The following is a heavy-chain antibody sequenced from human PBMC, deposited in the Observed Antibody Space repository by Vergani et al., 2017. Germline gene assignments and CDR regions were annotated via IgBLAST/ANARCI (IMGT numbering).Heavy chain of an antibody. CDR3: ATKSCGTPGCQIGYFRE. V-gene: IGHV3-30*03. D-gene: IGHD1-1*01. Sequence: QVHLVESGGGVVQPGRSLRLSCVVSGFTSSYYGMHWVRQAPGKGLGWVAVISYDGTQKYYADSVKGRFTISRDNSNSTLYLQMNSLRTEDTAVYYCATKSCGTPGCQIGYFREWGQGTLVTVSS. CDR1: GFTSSYYG. CDR2: ISYDGTQK. J-gene: IGHJ1*01.